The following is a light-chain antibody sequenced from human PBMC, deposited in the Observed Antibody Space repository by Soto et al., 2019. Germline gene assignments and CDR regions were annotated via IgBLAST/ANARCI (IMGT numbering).Light chain of an antibody. J-gene: IGKJ2*01. CDR3: IQATQYRPYT. CDR2: KVS. V-gene: IGKV2-24*01. Sequence: DIVLTQTPLSSPVTLGQPASISCRSSQSLVHSDANTYLRWFHQRPGQPPRLLIDKVSNRFSWVPDRFSGIGAWADFTLKTSRLEAEDVGIYFCIQATQYRPYTFGQGTKLEIK. CDR1: QSLVHSDANTY.